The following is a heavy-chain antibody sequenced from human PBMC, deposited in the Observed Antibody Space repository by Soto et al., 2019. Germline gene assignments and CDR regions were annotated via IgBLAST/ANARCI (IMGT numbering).Heavy chain of an antibody. V-gene: IGHV3-30*18. J-gene: IGHJ3*02. CDR3: ENIVVVTANDAFDI. Sequence: GGSLRLSCAAPGFTFSSYGMHWVRQAPGKGLEWVAVISYDGSNKYYADSVKGRFTISRDNSKNTLYLQMNSLRAEDTAVYYCENIVVVTANDAFDIWGQGTMVTVSS. D-gene: IGHD2-21*02. CDR2: ISYDGSNK. CDR1: GFTFSSYG.